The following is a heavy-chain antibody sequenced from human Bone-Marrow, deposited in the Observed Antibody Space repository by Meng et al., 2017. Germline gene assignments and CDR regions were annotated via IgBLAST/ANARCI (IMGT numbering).Heavy chain of an antibody. CDR3: ARARDYDSLPDY. D-gene: IGHD3-3*01. Sequence: QVQVVQSGAEGKKPGSSVKVSCKASGYLLTSYGISWVRQAPGQGLEWMGWISAYNGNTNYAQKLQGRVTMTTDTSTSTAYMELRSLRSDDTAVYYCARARDYDSLPDYWGQGTLVTVSS. CDR1: GYLLTSYG. J-gene: IGHJ4*02. CDR2: ISAYNGNT. V-gene: IGHV1-18*01.